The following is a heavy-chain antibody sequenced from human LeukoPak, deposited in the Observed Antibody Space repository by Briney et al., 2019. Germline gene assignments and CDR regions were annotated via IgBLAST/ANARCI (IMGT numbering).Heavy chain of an antibody. CDR1: GGSFSGYY. CDR3: ARGPQRAYYYDSNGLIGY. Sequence: PSETLSLTCAVYGGSFSGYYWSWIRQPPGKGPEWIGEINHSGSTNYNPSLKSRVTISVDTSKNQFSLKLSSVTAADTAVYYCARGPQRAYYYDSNGLIGYWGQGTLVTVSS. V-gene: IGHV4-34*01. J-gene: IGHJ4*02. D-gene: IGHD3-22*01. CDR2: INHSGST.